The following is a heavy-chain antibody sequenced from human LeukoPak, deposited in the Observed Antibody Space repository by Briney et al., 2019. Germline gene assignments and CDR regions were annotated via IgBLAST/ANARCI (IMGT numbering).Heavy chain of an antibody. J-gene: IGHJ4*02. CDR2: ISGNGGTT. D-gene: IGHD5-18*01. Sequence: GGSLRLSCAASGFTFNTYAMSWVRQAPGKGLEWVSGISGNGGTTYYPDSVTGRFTISKDISKSTLYLQINSLRAEDTAIYYCAKMYGYSYGHIDYWGQGTLVTVST. CDR3: AKMYGYSYGHIDY. CDR1: GFTFNTYA. V-gene: IGHV3-23*01.